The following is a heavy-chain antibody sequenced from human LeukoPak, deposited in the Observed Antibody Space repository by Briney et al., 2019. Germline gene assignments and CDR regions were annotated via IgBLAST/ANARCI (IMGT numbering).Heavy chain of an antibody. J-gene: IGHJ4*02. Sequence: GGSLRLSCAASGFTFSTYGMHWVRQAPGKGLEWVAVILDDGNNKYYVDSVKGRFTISRDNPKNTLYLQMDSLRTEDTAVYYCVGGLVGCSGGSCYPTDYWGQGTLVTVSS. D-gene: IGHD2-15*01. CDR3: VGGLVGCSGGSCYPTDY. CDR1: GFTFSTYG. V-gene: IGHV3-30*03. CDR2: ILDDGNNK.